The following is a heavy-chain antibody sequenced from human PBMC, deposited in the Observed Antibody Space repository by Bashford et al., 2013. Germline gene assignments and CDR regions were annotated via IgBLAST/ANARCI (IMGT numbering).Heavy chain of an antibody. J-gene: IGHJ5*01. CDR3: ARDVVLDDASYNWFDS. V-gene: IGHV1-2*02. CDR1: GYDFTGYY. CDR2: INCHTGGT. Sequence: VASVKVSCKGAGYDFTGYYFHWMRQAPGQGLEWMGWINCHTGGTKFAPMFQGRVSMTRDTSVNTVYMELSGLSSDDTAVYYCARDVVLDDASYNWFDSWGQGTLVTVSS. D-gene: IGHD2-15*01.